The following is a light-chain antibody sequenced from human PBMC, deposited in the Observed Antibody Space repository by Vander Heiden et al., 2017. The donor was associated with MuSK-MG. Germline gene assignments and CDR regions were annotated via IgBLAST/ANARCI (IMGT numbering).Light chain of an antibody. Sequence: DMVLTQSPGTPSLSPGERATLSCRASRSVSSSYLAWYQHKPGQAPRLLIYGTFSRATGIPDTFSGSGSGTDFTLTIIRLEPKDSAVYYCHQYGVSPYTFGQGTKLEIK. CDR2: GTF. CDR1: RSVSSSY. V-gene: IGKV3-20*01. J-gene: IGKJ2*01. CDR3: HQYGVSPYT.